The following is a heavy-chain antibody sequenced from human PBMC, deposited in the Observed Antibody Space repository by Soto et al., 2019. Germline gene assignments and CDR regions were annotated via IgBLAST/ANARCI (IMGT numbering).Heavy chain of an antibody. D-gene: IGHD2-21*01. CDR2: IYWDDDK. CDR3: AHSPYCGGKIDY. Sequence: QITLKESGPTVVKPTQTLTLTCTFSGFSLSTGAVGVVWIRQPPGKALEWLAVIYWDDDKRYSPSLKNRLTITTDTSKNHGVITMTNVNHVDTATYYCAHSPYCGGKIDYWGQGTLVTVSS. J-gene: IGHJ4*02. V-gene: IGHV2-5*02. CDR1: GFSLSTGAVG.